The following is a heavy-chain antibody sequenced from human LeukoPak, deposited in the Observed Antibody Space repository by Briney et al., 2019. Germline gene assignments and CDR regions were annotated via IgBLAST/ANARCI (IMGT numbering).Heavy chain of an antibody. CDR3: ARALDSRYTVMVFGY. Sequence: PGRSLRLSCAASGFTFSSYGMHWVRQAPGKGLEWVTVISYDGSNKYYADSVKGRFTISRDNSKNTLYLQMNSLRAEDTAVYYCARALDSRYTVMVFGYWGQEPLVTVSS. CDR1: GFTFSSYG. J-gene: IGHJ4*02. CDR2: ISYDGSNK. D-gene: IGHD5-18*01. V-gene: IGHV3-30-3*01.